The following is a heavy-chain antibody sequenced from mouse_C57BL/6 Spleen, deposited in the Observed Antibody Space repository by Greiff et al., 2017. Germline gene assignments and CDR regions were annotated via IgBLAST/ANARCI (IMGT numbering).Heavy chain of an antibody. CDR3: ARSNWDVEAWFAY. J-gene: IGHJ3*01. V-gene: IGHV1-55*01. CDR1: GYTFTSYW. CDR2: IYPGSGST. D-gene: IGHD4-1*02. Sequence: QVQLQQPGAELVKPGASVKMSCKASGYTFTSYWITWVKQRPGQGLEWIGDIYPGSGSTNYNEKFKSKATLTVDTSSSTAYMQLSSLTSEDSAVYYCARSNWDVEAWFAYWGQGTLGTVSA.